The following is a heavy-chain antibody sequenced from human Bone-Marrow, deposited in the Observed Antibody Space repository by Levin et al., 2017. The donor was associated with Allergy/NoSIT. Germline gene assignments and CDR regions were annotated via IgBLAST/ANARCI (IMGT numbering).Heavy chain of an antibody. Sequence: PGGSLRLSCEASGFSFSNFVMHWVRQAPGKGLEWVAVISYDGNNKFYIDSVKGRFTVSRDNPKNTVFLQMNSLRREDTAVYFCAKGGAFGDYLDYWGRGTLVIVSS. D-gene: IGHD4-17*01. J-gene: IGHJ4*02. CDR2: ISYDGNNK. CDR3: AKGGAFGDYLDY. V-gene: IGHV3-30*14. CDR1: GFSFSNFV.